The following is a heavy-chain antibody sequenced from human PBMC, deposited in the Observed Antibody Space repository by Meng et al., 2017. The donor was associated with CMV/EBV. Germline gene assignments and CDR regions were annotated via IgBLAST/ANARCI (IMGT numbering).Heavy chain of an antibody. Sequence: FNSQWISWERKAPGTGVEGEGWISPYHWKTNHAKEAQGRVTMTTDTSTSTAYMELRSLRSDDTAVYYCARDSRSTVTAPGYYYGMDVWGQGTTVTVSS. V-gene: IGHV1-18*01. CDR2: ISPYHWKT. D-gene: IGHD4-11*01. CDR1: FNSQW. CDR3: ARDSRSTVTAPGYYYGMDV. J-gene: IGHJ6*02.